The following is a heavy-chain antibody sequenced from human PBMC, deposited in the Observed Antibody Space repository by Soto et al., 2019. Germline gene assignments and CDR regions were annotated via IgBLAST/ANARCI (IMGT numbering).Heavy chain of an antibody. D-gene: IGHD4-17*01. CDR3: ARAGADGDRAFDY. CDR2: IDPTDSYT. V-gene: IGHV5-10-1*01. J-gene: IGHJ4*02. Sequence: EVQLVQSGAEVKKPGESLKISCKGSGYSFTSYLISWVRQMPGKGLEWMGRIDPTDSYTNYSPSFQGHVTISADKSITTPYLQWSSLQASDTVMYYCARAGADGDRAFDYWGQGTLVTVSS. CDR1: GYSFTSYL.